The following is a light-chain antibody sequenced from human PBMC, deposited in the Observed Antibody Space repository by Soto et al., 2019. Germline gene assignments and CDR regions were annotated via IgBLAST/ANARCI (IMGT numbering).Light chain of an antibody. V-gene: IGKV1-39*01. Sequence: DVQMTQSPSSLSASVGDRVTITCRASQKITTYLNWYQQKPGKAPKLLIYAASTLQGGVPSRFSGSGSGTDLTLTISSLQPEDFATYYCQHSYYSPSFGGGTKVDIK. CDR2: AAS. CDR1: QKITTY. CDR3: QHSYYSPS. J-gene: IGKJ4*01.